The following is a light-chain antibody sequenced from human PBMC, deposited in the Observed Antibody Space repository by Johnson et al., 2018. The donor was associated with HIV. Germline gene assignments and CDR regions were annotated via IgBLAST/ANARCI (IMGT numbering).Light chain of an antibody. V-gene: IGLV1-51*02. CDR3: GTWDSSLSAYV. Sequence: QSVLTQPPSVSAAPGQKVTISCSGSSSNIGNNYVSWYQQLPGTAPKLLIYENNKRPSGIPDRFSGSKSGTSATLGITGLQTGDEADDYCGTWDSSLSAYVCGTGTKCTVL. CDR2: ENN. J-gene: IGLJ1*01. CDR1: SSNIGNNY.